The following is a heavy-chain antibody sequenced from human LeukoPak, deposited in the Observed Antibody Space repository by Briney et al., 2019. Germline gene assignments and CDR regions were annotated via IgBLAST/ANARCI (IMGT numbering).Heavy chain of an antibody. CDR3: ARGGKCSDGKCYLIDY. D-gene: IGHD2-15*01. J-gene: IGHJ4*02. CDR2: ISFDGSQE. V-gene: IGHV3-30*04. Sequence: GGSLRLSCVASGRTFSNSAMRWVRQAPGRGLEWVAIISFDGSQERYGDSVKGRFTLSRDNSKNTLYLQINSLRPEHTAVYYCARGGKCSDGKCYLIDYWGQGTLVTVSS. CDR1: GRTFSNSA.